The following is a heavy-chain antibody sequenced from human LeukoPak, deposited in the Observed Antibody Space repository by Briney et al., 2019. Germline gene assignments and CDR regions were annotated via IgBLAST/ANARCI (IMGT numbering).Heavy chain of an antibody. Sequence: GGSLRLSCAASGFTFSSYGMHWVRQAPGKGLEWVAVIWYDGSNKYYADSVKGRFTISRDNSKNTLFLQMNSLRAEDTAIYYCAKYGPQDSGSSHFDYWGQGALVTVSS. V-gene: IGHV3-33*06. CDR2: IWYDGSNK. J-gene: IGHJ4*02. CDR3: AKYGPQDSGSSHFDY. CDR1: GFTFSSYG. D-gene: IGHD1-26*01.